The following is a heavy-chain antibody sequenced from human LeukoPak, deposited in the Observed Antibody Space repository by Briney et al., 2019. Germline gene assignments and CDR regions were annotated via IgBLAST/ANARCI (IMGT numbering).Heavy chain of an antibody. CDR3: TRGPPSGWYMDV. V-gene: IGHV3-30*03. J-gene: IGHJ6*03. Sequence: GRSLRLSCAASGFTFSSYGMHWVRQAPGKGLEWVAVISYDGSNKYYADSVKGRFTISRDNAKNSLYLQMNSLKTEDTAVYYCTRGPPSGWYMDVWGKGTTVTVSS. CDR2: ISYDGSNK. D-gene: IGHD6-19*01. CDR1: GFTFSSYG.